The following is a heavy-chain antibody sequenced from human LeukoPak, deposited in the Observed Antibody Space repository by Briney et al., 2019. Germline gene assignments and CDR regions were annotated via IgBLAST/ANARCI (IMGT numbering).Heavy chain of an antibody. V-gene: IGHV4-61*02. Sequence: PSETLSLTCTVSGGSISSGSYYWSWIRQPAGKGLEWIGRIYTSGSTNYNPSLKSRVTISVDTSKNQFSLKLSSVTAADTAVYYCARASGGTARPGYYYYYMDVWGKGTTVTVSS. D-gene: IGHD2-15*01. CDR1: GGSISSGSYY. CDR3: ARASGGTARPGYYYYYMDV. J-gene: IGHJ6*03. CDR2: IYTSGST.